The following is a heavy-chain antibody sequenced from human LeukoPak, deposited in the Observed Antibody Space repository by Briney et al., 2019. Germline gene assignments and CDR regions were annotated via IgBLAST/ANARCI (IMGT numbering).Heavy chain of an antibody. CDR2: IYYSGST. J-gene: IGHJ6*02. Sequence: PSETLSLTCTVSGGSISSSSYYWGWMRQPPGKGLEWIGSIYYSGSTYYNPSLKSRVTISVDTSKNQFSLKLSSVTAADTAVYYCARDIVVVVAKAFYYYYGMDVWGQGTTVTVSS. CDR3: ARDIVVVVAKAFYYYYGMDV. CDR1: GGSISSSSYY. V-gene: IGHV4-39*02. D-gene: IGHD2-15*01.